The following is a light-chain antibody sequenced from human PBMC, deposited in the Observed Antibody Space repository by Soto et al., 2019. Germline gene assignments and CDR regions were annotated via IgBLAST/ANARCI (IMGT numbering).Light chain of an antibody. CDR2: GAS. J-gene: IGKJ5*01. V-gene: IGKV3-15*01. CDR3: QQYNNWPPIT. CDR1: DSVSTN. Sequence: EIEMTHSPATLSLAPGERVTLSCRASDSVSTNLAWYQQKAGQAPRLLIYGASTRATGIPARFSGSGSGTEFTLTISGLQSEDVAFYYCQQYNNWPPITFGQGTRLEI.